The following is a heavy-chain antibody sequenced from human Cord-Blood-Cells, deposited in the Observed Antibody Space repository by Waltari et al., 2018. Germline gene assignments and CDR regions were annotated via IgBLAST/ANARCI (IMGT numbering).Heavy chain of an antibody. J-gene: IGHJ4*02. CDR1: GYTFTGYY. V-gene: IGHV1-2*02. D-gene: IGHD6-13*01. CDR3: AFRPSYSSGWYY. Sequence: QVQLVQSGAAVNKPGASVKVSCKASGYTFTGYYIHWVRQAPGQGLEWMGWINPNSGGTNYAQKFQGRVTMTRDTSISTAYMELSRLRSDDTAVYYCAFRPSYSSGWYYWGQGTLVTVSS. CDR2: INPNSGGT.